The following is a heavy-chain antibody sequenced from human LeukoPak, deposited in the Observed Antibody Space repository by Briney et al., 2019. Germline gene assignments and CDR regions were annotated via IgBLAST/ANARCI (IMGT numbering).Heavy chain of an antibody. J-gene: IGHJ6*02. V-gene: IGHV4-59*01. CDR3: ARVGGSNHYYYGMDV. D-gene: IGHD1-26*01. CDR2: IYYSGST. Sequence: SETLSLTCTVSGGSITTYYWNWIRQPPGKGLEWIGYIYYSGSTNYNPSLKSRVTISVDTSKNQFSLKLSSVTSADTAVYYCARVGGSNHYYYGMDVWGQGTTVTVSS. CDR1: GGSITTYY.